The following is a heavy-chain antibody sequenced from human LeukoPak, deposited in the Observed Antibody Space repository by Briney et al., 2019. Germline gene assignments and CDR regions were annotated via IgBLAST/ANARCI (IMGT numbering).Heavy chain of an antibody. CDR3: ARVQDDNYYYGMDV. D-gene: IGHD3-9*01. CDR1: GYTFTGYY. Sequence: ASVKVSCKASGYTFTGYYMHWVRQAPGQGLEWMGRINPNSGGTNYAQKFQGRVTMTRDTSISTAYMELSRLRSDDTAVYYCARVQDDNYYYGMDVWGQGTTVTVSS. V-gene: IGHV1-2*06. J-gene: IGHJ6*02. CDR2: INPNSGGT.